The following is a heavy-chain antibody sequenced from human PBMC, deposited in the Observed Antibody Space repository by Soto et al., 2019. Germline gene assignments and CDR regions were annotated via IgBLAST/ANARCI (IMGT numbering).Heavy chain of an antibody. CDR3: TRYLAVGLVDY. CDR1: GYTFTSYG. V-gene: IGHV1-18*01. D-gene: IGHD6-19*01. J-gene: IGHJ4*02. CDR2: ISAYNGNT. Sequence: QVQLVQSGAEVKKPGASVKVSCKASGYTFTSYGISWVRQAPGQGLEWMGWISAYNGNTKYAQKLQGRVTMTTDTSTRTAYMEVSILRSDDTAVYYCTRYLAVGLVDYWGQGTLVTVSS.